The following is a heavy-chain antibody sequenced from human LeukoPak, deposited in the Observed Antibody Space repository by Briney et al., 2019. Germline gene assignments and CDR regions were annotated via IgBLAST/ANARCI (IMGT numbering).Heavy chain of an antibody. D-gene: IGHD6-19*01. J-gene: IGHJ4*02. CDR3: ARVGGYSSSWYLGY. CDR2: IYYTGST. CDR1: GGSISSYY. Sequence: SETLSLTCTASGGSISSYYWSWVRQPPGKGLEWIGFIYYTGSTTYNSSLKSRVTISVDTSKNQFSLKLSSVTPADTAVYYCARVGGYSSSWYLGYWGQGTLVTVSS. V-gene: IGHV4-59*01.